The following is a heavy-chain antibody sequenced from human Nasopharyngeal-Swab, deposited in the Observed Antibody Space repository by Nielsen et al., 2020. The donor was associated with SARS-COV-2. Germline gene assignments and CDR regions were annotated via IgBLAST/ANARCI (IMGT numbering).Heavy chain of an antibody. Sequence: LRLSCTVSGGSISSGGYYWSWIRQHPGKGLEWIGYIYYSGSTYYNPSLKSRVTISVDTSKNQFSLKLSSVTAADTAVYYCARGEFGGVIVLDAFDIWGQGTMVAVSS. CDR3: ARGEFGGVIVLDAFDI. D-gene: IGHD3-16*02. J-gene: IGHJ3*02. V-gene: IGHV4-31*03. CDR2: IYYSGST. CDR1: GGSISSGGYY.